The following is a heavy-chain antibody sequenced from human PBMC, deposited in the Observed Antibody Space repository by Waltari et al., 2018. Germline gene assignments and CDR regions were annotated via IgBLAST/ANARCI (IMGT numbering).Heavy chain of an antibody. V-gene: IGHV4-39*07. CDR3: ARAFDPDPGTYYYYYGMDV. CDR1: GGSISSSSYY. CDR2: IYYSGST. D-gene: IGHD1-26*01. Sequence: QLQLQESGPGLVKPSETLSLTCPVSGGSISSSSYYWGWIRQPPGTGLEWIGSIYYSGSTYYNPSLKSRVTISVDTSKNQFSLKLSSVTAADTAVYYCARAFDPDPGTYYYYYGMDVWGQGTTVTVSS. J-gene: IGHJ6*02.